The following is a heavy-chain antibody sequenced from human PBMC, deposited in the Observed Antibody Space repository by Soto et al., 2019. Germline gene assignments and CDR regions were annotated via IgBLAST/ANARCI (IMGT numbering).Heavy chain of an antibody. V-gene: IGHV3-64*01. CDR3: AGDPYYARWGFDP. CDR2: IDSNGGST. Sequence: EMPLVESGGGLVQPGGSLRLSCAASGFTFSSYTMHWVRQAPGKGLEYVSGIDSNGGSTYYANSVKGRFTTSRDNSKNTLYLQLGSLRDEDMAVYYCAGDPYYARWGFDPWGQGTLVTVSS. D-gene: IGHD2-2*01. J-gene: IGHJ5*02. CDR1: GFTFSSYT.